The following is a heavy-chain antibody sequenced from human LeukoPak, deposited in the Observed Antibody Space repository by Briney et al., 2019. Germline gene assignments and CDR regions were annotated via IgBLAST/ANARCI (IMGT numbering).Heavy chain of an antibody. CDR2: INQDGSEK. CDR1: GFTFDSYW. D-gene: IGHD6-13*01. CDR3: ARDSYSSSWYSGWFDP. V-gene: IGHV3-7*01. J-gene: IGHJ5*02. Sequence: GGSLRLSCAASGFTFDSYWMSWVRQAPGKGLEWVANINQDGSEKYYVDSVKGRFTISRDSSQKSLYLQMNSLRAEDTAVYYCARDSYSSSWYSGWFDPWGQGTLVTVSS.